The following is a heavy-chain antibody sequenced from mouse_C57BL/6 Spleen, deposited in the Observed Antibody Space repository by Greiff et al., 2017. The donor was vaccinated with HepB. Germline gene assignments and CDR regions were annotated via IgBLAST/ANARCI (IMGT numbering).Heavy chain of an antibody. CDR1: GYTFTSYG. CDR3: ARSVPITTVVDY. Sequence: VQLQESGAELARPGASVKLSCKASGYTFTSYGISWVKQRTGQGLEWIGEIYPRSGNTYYNEKFKGKATLTADKSSSTAYMELRSLTSEDSAVYFCARSVPITTVVDYWGQGTTLTVSS. D-gene: IGHD1-1*01. V-gene: IGHV1-81*01. J-gene: IGHJ2*01. CDR2: IYPRSGNT.